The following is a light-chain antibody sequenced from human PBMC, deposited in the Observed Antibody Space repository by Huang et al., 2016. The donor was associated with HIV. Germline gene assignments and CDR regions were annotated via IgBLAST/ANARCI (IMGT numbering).Light chain of an antibody. CDR3: QQYNSYSA. J-gene: IGKJ5*01. CDR1: QSISSW. CDR2: KAS. V-gene: IGKV1-5*03. Sequence: DIQMTQSPSTLSASVGDRVTITCRASQSISSWLAWYQQKPGKAPKLLIYKASSLERGVPSRFSGSGSGTEFTLTISSLQPDDFATYYCQQYNSYSAFGQGTRLEIK.